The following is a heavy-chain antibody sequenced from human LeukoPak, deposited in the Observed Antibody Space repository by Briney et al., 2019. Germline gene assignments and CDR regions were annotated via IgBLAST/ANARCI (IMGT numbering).Heavy chain of an antibody. Sequence: SVKVSCKACGYSFSSKSINWVRQAPGQGLEGMGWISAYNGNTNYAQKLQGRVTMTTDTSTSTAYMELMSLRSDDTAVYYCARDSTDHVVVVPAAMSTGPDYWGQGTLVTVSS. V-gene: IGHV1-18*01. CDR3: ARDSTDHVVVVPAAMSTGPDY. CDR1: GYSFSSKS. CDR2: ISAYNGNT. D-gene: IGHD2-2*01. J-gene: IGHJ4*02.